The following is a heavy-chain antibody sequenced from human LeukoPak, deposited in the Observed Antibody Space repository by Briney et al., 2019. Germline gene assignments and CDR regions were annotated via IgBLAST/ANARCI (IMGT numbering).Heavy chain of an antibody. CDR1: GFNFRDAA. D-gene: IGHD5-24*01. Sequence: PGGSLRLSCAASGFNFRDAAMTWVRQAQGQGLELVSLISFSGDNSYYADSVKGRFTISRNNSKNTLSLQMNSLRVEDTAIYYCAKDIQLSTWGLGTMVTVSS. CDR3: AKDIQLST. CDR2: ISFSGDNS. J-gene: IGHJ3*01. V-gene: IGHV3-23*01.